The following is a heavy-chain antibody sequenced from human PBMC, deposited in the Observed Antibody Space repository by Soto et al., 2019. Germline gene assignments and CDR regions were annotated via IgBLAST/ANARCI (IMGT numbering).Heavy chain of an antibody. V-gene: IGHV1-69*13. Sequence: ASVKVSCKASGDTFSSYAISWVRQAPGKRLEWMGKITATFGGTNYAQKFQGRPTISADDSTSTAYMELSSLLSEDTAVYYCARDPLSSFAIDVWGQGTTVTVSS. D-gene: IGHD3-10*02. J-gene: IGHJ6*02. CDR3: ARDPLSSFAIDV. CDR1: GDTFSSYA. CDR2: ITATFGGT.